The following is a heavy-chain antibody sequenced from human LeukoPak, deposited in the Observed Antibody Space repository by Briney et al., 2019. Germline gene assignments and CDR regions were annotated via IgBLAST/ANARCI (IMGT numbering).Heavy chain of an antibody. CDR2: INPSGGST. V-gene: IGHV1-46*01. CDR3: ASSIVATAARY. J-gene: IGHJ4*02. CDR1: GYTFTSYY. D-gene: IGHD5-12*01. Sequence: ASVKVSCKASGYTFTSYYMHWVRQAPGQGLEWMGIINPSGGSTSYAQKFQGRVTKTRDTSTSTVYMELSSLRSEDTAVYYCASSIVATAARYWGQGTLVTVSS.